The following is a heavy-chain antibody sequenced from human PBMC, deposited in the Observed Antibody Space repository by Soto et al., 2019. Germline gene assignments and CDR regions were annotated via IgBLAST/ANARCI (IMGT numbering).Heavy chain of an antibody. CDR3: ALNAFDF. CDR2: FKPSDGTT. V-gene: IGHV1-46*01. J-gene: IGHJ3*01. CDR1: GYTFSTYY. Sequence: QVQLMQSGAEVKRPGASVKLSCRTSGYTFSTYYMHWVRQAPGQGLEWVAIFKPSDGTTSTTQKFQGRVTVTSDMSTRTVYLALSSLSSDDTAVYYCALNAFDFWGQGTMVTVSS.